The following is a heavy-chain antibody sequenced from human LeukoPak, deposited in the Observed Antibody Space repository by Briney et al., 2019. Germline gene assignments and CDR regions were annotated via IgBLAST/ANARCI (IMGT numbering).Heavy chain of an antibody. CDR1: GYSFTSYW. CDR2: IYPGDSDT. Sequence: GESLKISCKGSGYSFTSYWIGWVRQMPGKGLEWMGIIYPGDSDTRYSPSFQGQVTISAGKSISTAYLQWSSLKASDTAMYYCARVNGYSSSWYYFDYWGQGTLVTVSS. D-gene: IGHD6-13*01. J-gene: IGHJ4*02. V-gene: IGHV5-51*01. CDR3: ARVNGYSSSWYYFDY.